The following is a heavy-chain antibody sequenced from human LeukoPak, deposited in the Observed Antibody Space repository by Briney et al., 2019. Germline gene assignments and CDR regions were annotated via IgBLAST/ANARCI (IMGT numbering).Heavy chain of an antibody. J-gene: IGHJ6*02. D-gene: IGHD2-2*01. CDR2: INYSGST. Sequence: SETLSLTCTVSGGSISSYYWSWIRQPPGKGLEWIGYINYSGSTNYNPSLKSRVTISVDTSKNQFSLKLSSVTAADTAVYYCARGEYQLLSDYYYGMDVWGQGTTVTVSS. V-gene: IGHV4-59*01. CDR3: ARGEYQLLSDYYYGMDV. CDR1: GGSISSYY.